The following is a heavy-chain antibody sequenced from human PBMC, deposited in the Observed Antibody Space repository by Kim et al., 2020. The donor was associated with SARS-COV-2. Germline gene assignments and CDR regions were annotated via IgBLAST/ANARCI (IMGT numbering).Heavy chain of an antibody. V-gene: IGHV5-51*01. CDR3: ARQETTVTYDAFDI. D-gene: IGHD4-17*01. Sequence: PSFQGQVTISADKSISTAYLQWSSLKASDTAMYYCARQETTVTYDAFDIWGQGTMVTVSS. J-gene: IGHJ3*02.